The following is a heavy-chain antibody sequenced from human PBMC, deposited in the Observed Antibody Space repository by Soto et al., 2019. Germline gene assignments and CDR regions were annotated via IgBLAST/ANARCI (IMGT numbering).Heavy chain of an antibody. D-gene: IGHD2-2*01. CDR3: AREPIVVVPAATGVASYYYYGMDV. J-gene: IGHJ6*02. V-gene: IGHV3-21*01. Sequence: EVQLVESGGGLVKPGGSLRLSCAASGFTFSSYSMNWVRQAPGKGLEWVSAMSSSSSYIYYAESVKGRFTISRDNAKNSLYLQMNSLRAEDTAVYYCAREPIVVVPAATGVASYYYYGMDVWGQGTTVTVSS. CDR2: MSSSSSYI. CDR1: GFTFSSYS.